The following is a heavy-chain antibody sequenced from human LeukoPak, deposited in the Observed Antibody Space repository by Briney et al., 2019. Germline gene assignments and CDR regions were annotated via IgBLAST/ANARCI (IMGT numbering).Heavy chain of an antibody. CDR1: GGPISSGSYY. J-gene: IGHJ4*02. CDR2: IYSSGSA. CDR3: ARGLATAQGAAAMPL. V-gene: IGHV4-31*03. Sequence: SETLSLTCTVSGGPISSGSYYWTWIRQHPGKGLEWIGYIYSSGSAYYNPSLKSRVTISIDTSKNQFSLMLSSVTAADTAVYYCARGLATAQGAAAMPLWGQGTLVTVSS. D-gene: IGHD2-2*01.